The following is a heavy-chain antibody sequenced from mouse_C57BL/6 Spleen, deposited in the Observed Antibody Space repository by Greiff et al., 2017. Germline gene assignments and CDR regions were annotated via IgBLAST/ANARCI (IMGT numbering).Heavy chain of an antibody. J-gene: IGHJ4*01. Sequence: QVQLQQSDAELVKPGASVKISCKVSGYTFTDHTIHWMKERPEQGLEWIGYIYPRDGSTKYNEKIKGKATLTADKSSSTAYMQLNSLTSEDSAVYFCARYYYDYGYAMDYWGQGTSVTVSS. CDR2: IYPRDGST. CDR3: ARYYYDYGYAMDY. CDR1: GYTFTDHT. V-gene: IGHV1-78*01. D-gene: IGHD2-4*01.